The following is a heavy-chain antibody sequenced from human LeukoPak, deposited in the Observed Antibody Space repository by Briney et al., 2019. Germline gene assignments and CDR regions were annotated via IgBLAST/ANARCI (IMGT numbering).Heavy chain of an antibody. J-gene: IGHJ3*02. D-gene: IGHD3-22*01. CDR2: MNPNSGNT. CDR3: ARAGLDYYDSSGPAAFDI. CDR1: GYTFTSYD. V-gene: IGHV1-8*01. Sequence: GASVKVSCKASGYTFTSYDINWVRQATGQGLEWMGWMNPNSGNTGYAQKFQGRVTMTRNTSISTAYMELSSLRSEDTTVYYCARAGLDYYDSSGPAAFDIWGQGTMVTVSS.